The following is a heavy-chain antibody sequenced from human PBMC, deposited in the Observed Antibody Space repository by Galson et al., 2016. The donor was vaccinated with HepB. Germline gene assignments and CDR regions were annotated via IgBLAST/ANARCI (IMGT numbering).Heavy chain of an antibody. CDR3: ATIVVTVAGTWDDY. V-gene: IGHV1-24*01. CDR2: FDPEDGET. D-gene: IGHD6-19*01. CDR1: GYTLTELS. J-gene: IGHJ4*02. Sequence: SVKVSCKVSGYTLTELSMYWVRQAPGKGLEWMGGFDPEDGETIYAQKFQGRVTMTEDTSTDTAYMELSSLRSEDTAVYYCATIVVTVAGTWDDYWGQGTLVTVSS.